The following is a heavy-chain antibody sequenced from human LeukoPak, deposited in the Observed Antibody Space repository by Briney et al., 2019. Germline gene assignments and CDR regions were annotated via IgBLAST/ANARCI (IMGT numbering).Heavy chain of an antibody. J-gene: IGHJ4*02. CDR2: INPNSGGT. CDR3: ARDQYDFWSGYSFDY. Sequence: ASVKVSCKASGYTFTGYYMHWVRQAPGQGLEWMGWINPNSGGTNYAQKFQGRVTMTRDTSISTAYMELSRLRSDDTAVYYCARDQYDFWSGYSFDYWGQGPLVTVSS. V-gene: IGHV1-2*02. D-gene: IGHD3-3*01. CDR1: GYTFTGYY.